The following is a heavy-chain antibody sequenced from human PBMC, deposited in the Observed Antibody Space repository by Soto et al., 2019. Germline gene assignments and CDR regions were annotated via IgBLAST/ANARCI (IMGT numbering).Heavy chain of an antibody. CDR1: GFTFSDPY. CDR3: ARGRSGRSKD. Sequence: QVQLVESGGGLVKPGGSLRLSCVGSGFTFSDPYMSWIRQAPGKGLEYIVYVSASGYTIYYADSVEGRFTISRDGAKTSLYLQMNSLRVEDTAVYYCARGRSGRSKDWGQGTLVTVSS. CDR2: VSASGYTI. V-gene: IGHV3-11*01. D-gene: IGHD5-12*01. J-gene: IGHJ4*02.